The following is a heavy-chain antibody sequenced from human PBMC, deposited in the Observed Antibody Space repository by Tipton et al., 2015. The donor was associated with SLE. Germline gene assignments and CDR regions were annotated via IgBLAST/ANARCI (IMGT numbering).Heavy chain of an antibody. CDR2: IYTSGST. CDR3: ARRRGSSWYEDYFDY. D-gene: IGHD6-13*01. CDR1: GDSISSGSYY. J-gene: IGHJ4*02. V-gene: IGHV4-61*09. Sequence: TLSLTCSVSGDSISSGSYYWSWIRQPAGKGLEWIGHIYTSGSTKYNSSLKSRVTISVDTSKNQFSLKLSSVTAADTAVYYCARRRGSSWYEDYFDYWGQGTLVTVSS.